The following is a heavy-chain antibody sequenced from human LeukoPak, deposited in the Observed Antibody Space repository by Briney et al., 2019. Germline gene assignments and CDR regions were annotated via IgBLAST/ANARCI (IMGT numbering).Heavy chain of an antibody. CDR1: GGSITSHF. D-gene: IGHD3-10*01. CDR3: ARLVWLGESPGSWFDS. CDR2: IHYSGST. Sequence: ETLSLTCSVSGGSITSHFWSWIRQPPGKGLEWIGYIHYSGSTNYNPSLKSRVTISPDTSKNQLFLKLNSVTAADTAVYYCARLVWLGESPGSWFDSWGQGTLVTVSS. V-gene: IGHV4-59*11. J-gene: IGHJ5*01.